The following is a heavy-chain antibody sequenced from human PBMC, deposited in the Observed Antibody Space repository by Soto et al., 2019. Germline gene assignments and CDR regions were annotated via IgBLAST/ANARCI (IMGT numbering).Heavy chain of an antibody. CDR2: ISGSGGST. J-gene: IGHJ4*02. CDR3: AKARAQYYDFWSGYPVDY. V-gene: IGHV3-23*01. CDR1: GFTFGSYA. D-gene: IGHD3-3*01. Sequence: GGSLRLSCAASGFTFGSYAMSWVRQAPGKGLEWVSAISGSGGSTYYADSVKGRFTISRDNSKNTLYLQMNSLRAEDTAVYYCAKARAQYYDFWSGYPVDYWGQGP.